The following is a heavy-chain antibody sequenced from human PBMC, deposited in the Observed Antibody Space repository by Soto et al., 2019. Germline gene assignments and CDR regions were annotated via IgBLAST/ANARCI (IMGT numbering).Heavy chain of an antibody. CDR1: GFTFSSYG. Sequence: GGSLRLSCAASGFTFSSYGMHWVRQAPGKGLEWVAVISYDGSNKYYADSVKGRFTISRDNSKNTLYLQMNSLRAEDTAVYYCAKGAARRLITMVRGGFFDYWGQGTLLTVSS. J-gene: IGHJ4*02. D-gene: IGHD3-10*01. CDR2: ISYDGSNK. V-gene: IGHV3-30*18. CDR3: AKGAARRLITMVRGGFFDY.